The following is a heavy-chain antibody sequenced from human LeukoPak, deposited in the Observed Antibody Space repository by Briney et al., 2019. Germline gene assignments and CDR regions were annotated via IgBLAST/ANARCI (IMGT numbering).Heavy chain of an antibody. D-gene: IGHD2-21*01. V-gene: IGHV3-23*01. CDR2: ISGSGGST. CDR3: AKRPWGTVIAYYFDY. J-gene: IGHJ4*02. CDR1: GFTFSSYA. Sequence: GGSLRLSCAASGFTFSSYAMSWVRQAPGKGLEWVSTISGSGGSTYDADSVKGRFTISRDNSKSTLYLQMNSLRAEDTAVYYCAKRPWGTVIAYYFDYWGQGTLVTVSS.